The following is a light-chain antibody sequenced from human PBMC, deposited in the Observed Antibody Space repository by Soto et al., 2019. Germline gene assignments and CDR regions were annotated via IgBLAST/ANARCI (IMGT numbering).Light chain of an antibody. V-gene: IGKV1-33*01. CDR1: QDISNY. CDR3: QQYDNLLSFT. Sequence: DIQMTQSPSSLSASVGDRVTITCQASQDISNYLNWYQQKPGKAPKLLIYDASNLETGVPSRFSGSGSGTDFTFTISSLQPEDIATYYCQQYDNLLSFTFGPGTTVDIK. J-gene: IGKJ3*01. CDR2: DAS.